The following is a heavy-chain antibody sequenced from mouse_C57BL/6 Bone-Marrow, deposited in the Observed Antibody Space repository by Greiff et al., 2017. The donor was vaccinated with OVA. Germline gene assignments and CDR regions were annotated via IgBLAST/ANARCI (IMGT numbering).Heavy chain of an antibody. Sequence: VQLQQSGPELVKPGASVKISCKASGYAFSSSWMNWVKQRPGKGLEWIGRIYPGDGDSNYNGKFKGKATLTADKSSSTAYMQLSSLTSEDSAVYFCARAIYYGSSYRYFDYWGQGTTLTVSS. CDR1: GYAFSSSW. CDR3: ARAIYYGSSYRYFDY. V-gene: IGHV1-82*01. J-gene: IGHJ2*01. CDR2: IYPGDGDS. D-gene: IGHD1-1*01.